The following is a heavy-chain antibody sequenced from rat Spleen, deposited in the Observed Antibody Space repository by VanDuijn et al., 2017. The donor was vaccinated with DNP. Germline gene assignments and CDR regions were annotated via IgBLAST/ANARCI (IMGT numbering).Heavy chain of an antibody. CDR3: TRAGGHDYYGYSYGYFDY. CDR1: GFTFSDFY. V-gene: IGHV5-29*01. D-gene: IGHD1-7*01. J-gene: IGHJ2*01. Sequence: EVQLVESDGGLVQPGRSLKVSCAASGFTFSDFYMAWVRQAPTKGLEWVATISDDGITTYYRDFVKGRFTISRDNAKSTLYLQMDSLRSEDTATYYCTRAGGHDYYGYSYGYFDYWGQGVMVTVSS. CDR2: ISDDGITT.